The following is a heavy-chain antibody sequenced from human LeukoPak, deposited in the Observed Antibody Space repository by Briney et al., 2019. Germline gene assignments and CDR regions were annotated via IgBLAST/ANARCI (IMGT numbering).Heavy chain of an antibody. Sequence: GASVKVSCKAPGDTFGSYAISWVRQAHGQGLEWMGRTIPILGIAKYAQKFQGRLTITADTSTSTAYMELTNLRSDDTAVYYCASQFSLPFDYWGRGTLVTVSS. D-gene: IGHD3-9*01. V-gene: IGHV1-69*04. CDR2: TIPILGIA. CDR3: ASQFSLPFDY. J-gene: IGHJ4*02. CDR1: GDTFGSYA.